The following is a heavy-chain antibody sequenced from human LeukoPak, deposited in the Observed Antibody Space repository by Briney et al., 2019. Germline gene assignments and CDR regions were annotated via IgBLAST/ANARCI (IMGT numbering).Heavy chain of an antibody. CDR1: GFIFSNYW. Sequence: SGGSLRLSCAASGFIFSNYWMYWVRQAPGKGLVWVSGINTDGSSTNYADSVKGRFTISRDNAKNTLYLQMNSLRAEDTAVYYCAREGEQRRQWYFDLWGRGTLVTVSS. CDR3: AREGEQRRQWYFDL. CDR2: INTDGSST. V-gene: IGHV3-74*01. D-gene: IGHD1-26*01. J-gene: IGHJ2*01.